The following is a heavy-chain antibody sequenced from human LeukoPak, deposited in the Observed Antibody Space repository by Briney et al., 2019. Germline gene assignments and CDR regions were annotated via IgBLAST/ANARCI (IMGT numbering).Heavy chain of an antibody. CDR3: ARHLVQYCSGGSCYSRQYLQH. Sequence: SETLSLTCTVSGGSISSSSYYWGWIRQPPGKGLEWIGSIYYSGSTYYNPSLKSRVTISVDTSKNQFSLKLSSVTAADTAVYYCARHLVQYCSGGSCYSRQYLQHWGQGTLVTVSS. CDR2: IYYSGST. CDR1: GGSISSSSYY. D-gene: IGHD2-15*01. V-gene: IGHV4-39*01. J-gene: IGHJ1*01.